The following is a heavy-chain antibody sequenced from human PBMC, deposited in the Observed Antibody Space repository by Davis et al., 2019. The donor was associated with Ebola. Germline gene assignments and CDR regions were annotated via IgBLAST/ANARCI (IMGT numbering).Heavy chain of an antibody. CDR3: ARDSRSSWRYYFDY. Sequence: PSETLSLTCTVSGGSISSYYWSWIRQPPGKGLEWIGYIYYSGSTNYNPSLKRRVTISVDTSKNQFSLKLSSVTAADTAVYYCARDSRSSWRYYFDYWGQGTLVTVSS. D-gene: IGHD2/OR15-2a*01. CDR2: IYYSGST. CDR1: GGSISSYY. V-gene: IGHV4-59*01. J-gene: IGHJ4*02.